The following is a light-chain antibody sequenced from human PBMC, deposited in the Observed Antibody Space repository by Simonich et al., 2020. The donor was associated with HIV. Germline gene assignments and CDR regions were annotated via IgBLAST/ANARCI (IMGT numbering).Light chain of an antibody. J-gene: IGKJ1*01. V-gene: IGKV3-15*01. CDR1: QSVSSN. Sequence: EIVMTQSPATLSVSPGERATLSCRASQSVSSNLAWYQQKPGQAPRLLIYGASTRATGIPARFSGSGSGTEFTLTISSLQPEDFATYYCQQFNSYSLTFGQGTKVEMK. CDR3: QQFNSYSLT. CDR2: GAS.